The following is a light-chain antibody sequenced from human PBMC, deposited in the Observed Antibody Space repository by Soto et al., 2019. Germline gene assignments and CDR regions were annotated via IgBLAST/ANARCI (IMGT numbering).Light chain of an antibody. CDR2: TAG. V-gene: IGLV1-44*01. CDR1: SSNIGSNT. J-gene: IGLJ2*01. CDR3: SSYTTRSTLV. Sequence: QSVLTQPLSASASPGQRVTISCSGGSSNIGSNTVAWYQHLPGTAPPRLIFTAGQRPSGVPGRFSGSKSANTASLTISGLQAEDEAFYYCSSYTTRSTLVFGGGTKLTVL.